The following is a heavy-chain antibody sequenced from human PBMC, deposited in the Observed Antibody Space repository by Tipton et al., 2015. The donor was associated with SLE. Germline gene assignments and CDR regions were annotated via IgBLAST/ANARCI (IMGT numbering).Heavy chain of an antibody. CDR1: GGSISSSNYY. CDR3: AREYSGYDYRTFDH. D-gene: IGHD5-12*01. V-gene: IGHV4-39*07. CDR2: IHHSGIT. Sequence: TLSLTCTVSGGSISSSNYYWGWIRQAPGKGLEWTGTIHHSGITYYNPSLKSRVTISVDTSKNQFSLKLRSVTAADTAVYYCAREYSGYDYRTFDHWGQGTLATVSS. J-gene: IGHJ4*02.